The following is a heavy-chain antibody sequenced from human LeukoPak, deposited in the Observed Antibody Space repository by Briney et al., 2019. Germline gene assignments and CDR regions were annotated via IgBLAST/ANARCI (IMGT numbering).Heavy chain of an antibody. CDR1: GFTSSSYW. J-gene: IGHJ4*02. V-gene: IGHV3-74*01. CDR2: INSDGSST. CDR3: ARGDIVVVVAATTADY. Sequence: GGSLRLSCAASGFTSSSYWMHWVRQAPGKGLVWVSRINSDGSSTSYADSVKGRFTISRDNAKNTLYLQMNSLRAEDTAVYYCARGDIVVVVAATTADYWGQGTLVTVSS. D-gene: IGHD2-15*01.